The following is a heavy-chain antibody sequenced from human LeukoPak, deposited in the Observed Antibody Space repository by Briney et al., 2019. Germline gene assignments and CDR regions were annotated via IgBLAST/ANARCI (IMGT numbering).Heavy chain of an antibody. D-gene: IGHD2-8*01. Sequence: GGSLRLSCAASGFTVSSNEMSWVRQAPGKGLEWVSSISSSNSYIYYADSVKGRFTISRDNAENSLYLQMSSLRAEDTAVYYCARDLMVRGQGTLVTVSS. CDR3: ARDLMV. CDR2: ISSSNSYI. V-gene: IGHV3-21*01. CDR1: GFTVSSNE. J-gene: IGHJ4*02.